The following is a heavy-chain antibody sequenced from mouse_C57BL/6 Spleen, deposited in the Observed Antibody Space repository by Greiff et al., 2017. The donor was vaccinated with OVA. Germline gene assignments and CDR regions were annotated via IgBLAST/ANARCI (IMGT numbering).Heavy chain of an antibody. CDR2: ISYDGSN. Sequence: ESGPGLVKPSQSLSLTCSVTGYSITSGYYWNWIRQFPGNKLEWMGYISYDGSNNYNPSLKNRISITRDTSKNQFFLKLNSVTTEDTATYYCAREFTTVVADRFAYWGQGTLVTVSA. J-gene: IGHJ3*01. V-gene: IGHV3-6*01. CDR3: AREFTTVVADRFAY. CDR1: GYSITSGYY. D-gene: IGHD1-1*01.